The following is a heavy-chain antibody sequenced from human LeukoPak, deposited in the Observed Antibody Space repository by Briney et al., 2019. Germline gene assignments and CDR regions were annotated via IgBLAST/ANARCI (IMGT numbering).Heavy chain of an antibody. Sequence: ASVKVSCKASGYTFTSYGISWVRQAPGQGLEWMGWISAYNGNTNYAQKLQGRVTMTTDTSTSTAYMELRSLRSDDTAVYYCANWAGAPADYFSGPLDYWGQGTLVTVSS. J-gene: IGHJ4*02. CDR1: GYTFTSYG. V-gene: IGHV1-18*01. D-gene: IGHD3-3*01. CDR2: ISAYNGNT. CDR3: ANWAGAPADYFSGPLDY.